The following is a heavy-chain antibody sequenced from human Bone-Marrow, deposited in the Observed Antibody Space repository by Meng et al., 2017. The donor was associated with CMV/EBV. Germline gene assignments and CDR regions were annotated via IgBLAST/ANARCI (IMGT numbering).Heavy chain of an antibody. D-gene: IGHD1-26*01. CDR1: GYSFTSYW. J-gene: IGHJ4*02. CDR2: IYPGDSDT. V-gene: IGHV5-51*01. CDR3: ARQTYSGSYWFDY. Sequence: KVSCKGSGYSFTSYWIGWVRQMPGKGLEWMGIIYPGDSDTRYSPSLQGQVTISADKSISTAYLQWSSLKASDTAMHYCARQTYSGSYWFDYWGQGTLVTVSS.